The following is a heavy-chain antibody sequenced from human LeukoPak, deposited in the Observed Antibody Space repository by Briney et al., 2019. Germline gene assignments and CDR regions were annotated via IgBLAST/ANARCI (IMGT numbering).Heavy chain of an antibody. J-gene: IGHJ5*02. V-gene: IGHV4-34*01. Sequence: PSETLSPTCAVYGGSFSGYYWSWIRQPPGKGLEWIGEINHSGSTNYNPSLKSRVTISVDTSKNQFSLKLSSVTAADTAVYYCARGSNYYDSSGYYSGSWFDPWGQGTLVTVSS. CDR2: INHSGST. CDR1: GGSFSGYY. CDR3: ARGSNYYDSSGYYSGSWFDP. D-gene: IGHD3-22*01.